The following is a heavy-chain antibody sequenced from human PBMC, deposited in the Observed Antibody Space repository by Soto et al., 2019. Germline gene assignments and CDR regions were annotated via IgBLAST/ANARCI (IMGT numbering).Heavy chain of an antibody. J-gene: IGHJ6*03. CDR3: ARGRSSTVTTWAHPGYYYYYLDV. CDR1: EGNIGGYY. CDR2: IYYSGST. D-gene: IGHD4-17*01. Sequence: CTVAEGNIGGYYGRWIRQQPGKGLEWIGYIYYSGSTNQNPSLKSRVTILVDTSKNQFSLKLSSVTAADTAVYYGARGRSSTVTTWAHPGYYYYYLDVWGKGTTVTGSS. V-gene: IGHV4-59*01.